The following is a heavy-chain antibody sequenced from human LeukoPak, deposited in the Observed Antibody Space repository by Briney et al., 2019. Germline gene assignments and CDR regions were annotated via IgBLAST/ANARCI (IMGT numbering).Heavy chain of an antibody. Sequence: PSETLSLTCTVSGGSISNYYWSWIRQPAGKGLEWIGRISASGNTNYNPSLKSRVTMSVDTSMNLFALKLSSVTAADTAVYYCARQGVATAIDYWGQGTLVTVSS. D-gene: IGHD2-21*02. V-gene: IGHV4-4*07. J-gene: IGHJ4*02. CDR3: ARQGVATAIDY. CDR2: ISASGNT. CDR1: GGSISNYY.